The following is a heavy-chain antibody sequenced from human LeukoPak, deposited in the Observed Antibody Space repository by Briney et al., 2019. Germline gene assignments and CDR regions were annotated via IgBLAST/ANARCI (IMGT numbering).Heavy chain of an antibody. CDR3: AREGTDSGWSFFDN. J-gene: IGHJ4*02. D-gene: IGHD6-19*01. V-gene: IGHV3-48*03. CDR2: ISSSAVPTK. Sequence: GGSLRLSCAASGFTFSSYEMNWVRQAPGKGLEWVAYISSSAVPTKYYAESVKGRFTVSRDNAKNSVYLQMNSLRAEDTSVYYCAREGTDSGWSFFDNWGQGTLVTVSS. CDR1: GFTFSSYE.